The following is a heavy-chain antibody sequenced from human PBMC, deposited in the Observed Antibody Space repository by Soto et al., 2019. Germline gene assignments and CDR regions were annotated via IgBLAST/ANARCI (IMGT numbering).Heavy chain of an antibody. CDR3: AKAGPTTVPTGP. V-gene: IGHV3-23*01. J-gene: IGHJ5*02. CDR1: GFTFSSYA. Sequence: GESLKISCAASGFTFSSYAMSWVRQAPGKGLEWVSAISGSGGSTYYADSVKGRFTISRDNSKNTLYLQMNSLGAEDTAVYYCAKAGPTTVPTGPWGQGTLVTVSS. CDR2: ISGSGGST. D-gene: IGHD4-17*01.